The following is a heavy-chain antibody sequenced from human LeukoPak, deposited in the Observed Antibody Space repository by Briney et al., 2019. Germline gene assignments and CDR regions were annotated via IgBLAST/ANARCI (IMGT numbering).Heavy chain of an antibody. V-gene: IGHV4-59*08. Sequence: PSETLSFTCTVSGVSISSDYWSWIRLPPGKGLEWIGYIYYSGSSNYNPSLKSRVTMSVDTSKNQFSLKLTSVTAADTAVYYCARRLRQNLFDPWGQETLVTVSS. CDR1: GVSISSDY. J-gene: IGHJ5*02. CDR2: IYYSGSS. D-gene: IGHD4-17*01. CDR3: ARRLRQNLFDP.